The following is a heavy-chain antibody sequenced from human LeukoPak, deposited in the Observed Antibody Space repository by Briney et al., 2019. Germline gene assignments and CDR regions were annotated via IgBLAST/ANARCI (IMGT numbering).Heavy chain of an antibody. CDR2: INSDSGFT. Sequence: AASVKVSCKASGYTFTGYYMNWVRQAPGQGLEWMGWINSDSGFTKYAQKFQGRVTMTRDTSITTVYMDLTRLTSDDTAVYYCARNFDVKWFDPWGQGTLVTVSS. D-gene: IGHD3-9*01. CDR1: GYTFTGYY. V-gene: IGHV1-2*02. CDR3: ARNFDVKWFDP. J-gene: IGHJ5*02.